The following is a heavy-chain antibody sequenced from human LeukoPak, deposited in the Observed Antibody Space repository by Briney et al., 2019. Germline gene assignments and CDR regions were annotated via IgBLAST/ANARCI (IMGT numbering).Heavy chain of an antibody. D-gene: IGHD2-2*01. Sequence: SETLSLTCTVSGGSISSSSYYWGWTRQPPGKGLEWIGSIYYSGNTYYNPSLKSRVTMSVDTSKNQFSLKLSSVTAADTAVYYCAREGDIVVVPAAPPYYYYMDVWGKGTTVTVSS. CDR1: GGSISSSSYY. CDR2: IYYSGNT. CDR3: AREGDIVVVPAAPPYYYYMDV. J-gene: IGHJ6*03. V-gene: IGHV4-39*02.